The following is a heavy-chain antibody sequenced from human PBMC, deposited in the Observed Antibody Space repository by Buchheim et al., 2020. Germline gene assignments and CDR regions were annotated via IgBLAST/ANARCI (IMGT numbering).Heavy chain of an antibody. D-gene: IGHD4-11*01. J-gene: IGHJ6*02. CDR1: GYTFTSYD. CDR3: ARGTLQYPDYYYYGMDV. Sequence: QVQLVQSGAEVKKPGASVKVSCKAPGYTFTSYDINWVRQATGQGLEWMGWMNPNSGNTGYAQKFKGRATMTRKTSITTAYMELSSLRSEDTAVYYCARGTLQYPDYYYYGMDVWGQGTT. V-gene: IGHV1-8*01. CDR2: MNPNSGNT.